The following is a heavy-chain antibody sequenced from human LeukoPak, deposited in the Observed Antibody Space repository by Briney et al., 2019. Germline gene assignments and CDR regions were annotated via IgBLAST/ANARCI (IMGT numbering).Heavy chain of an antibody. Sequence: GGSLRLSCAASGFTFTAYYMSWIRQAPGKGLQWLSYISDGGTTIFYADSVKGRFTISRDNAKNSLYLQLSSLEGEDTAVYYCARVGKVGATGAFDIWGQGTLVTVSS. V-gene: IGHV3-11*04. J-gene: IGHJ3*02. CDR3: ARVGKVGATGAFDI. CDR1: GFTFTAYY. D-gene: IGHD1-26*01. CDR2: ISDGGTTI.